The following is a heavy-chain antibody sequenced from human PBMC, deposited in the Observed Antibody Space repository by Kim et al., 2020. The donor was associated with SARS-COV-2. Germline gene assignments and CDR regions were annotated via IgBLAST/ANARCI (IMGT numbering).Heavy chain of an antibody. J-gene: IGHJ5*02. Sequence: RVTISVDTSKNQFSLKLSSVTAADTAVYYCARRLPAGYSSGWYWSNWFDPWGQGTLVTVSS. CDR3: ARRLPAGYSSGWYWSNWFDP. D-gene: IGHD6-19*01. V-gene: IGHV4-59*08.